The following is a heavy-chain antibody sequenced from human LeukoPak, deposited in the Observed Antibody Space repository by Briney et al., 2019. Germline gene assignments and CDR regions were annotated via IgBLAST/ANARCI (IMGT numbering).Heavy chain of an antibody. CDR1: GFTFSSYA. V-gene: IGHV3-21*06. Sequence: GGSLRLSCAASGFTFSSYAMSWVRQAPGKGLEWVASISISTTYIDYADSVKGRFTISRDNAKNSLYLQMNSLRAEDTAVYYCARDLGQYYDTSDNWFDPWGQGTLVTVSS. CDR2: ISISTTYI. D-gene: IGHD3-22*01. J-gene: IGHJ5*02. CDR3: ARDLGQYYDTSDNWFDP.